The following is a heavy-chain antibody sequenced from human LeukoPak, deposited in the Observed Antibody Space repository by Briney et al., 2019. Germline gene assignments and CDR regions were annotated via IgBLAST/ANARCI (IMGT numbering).Heavy chain of an antibody. CDR1: GDSISSSSW. CDR3: ARDPPLSAFDI. J-gene: IGHJ3*02. CDR2: IFHSGST. Sequence: SETLSLTCAVSGDSISSSSWWNGVRQPPGKGLEWIGEIFHSGSTNYNPSLKSRVTISVDKSKNQFSLRLTSVTAADTAVYYCARDPPLSAFDIWGQGTMVTVSS. V-gene: IGHV4-4*02. D-gene: IGHD2/OR15-2a*01.